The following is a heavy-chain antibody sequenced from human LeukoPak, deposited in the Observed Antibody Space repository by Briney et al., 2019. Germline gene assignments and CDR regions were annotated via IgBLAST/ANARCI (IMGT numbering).Heavy chain of an antibody. Sequence: PGGSLRLSCAASGFTFSSYSMNWVRQAPGKGLEWVSSISSSSSYIYYADSVKGRFTISRDNAKNSLYLQMNSLRAEDTAVYYCARVGTIFGGATGDYWGQGTLVTVSS. CDR1: GFTFSSYS. V-gene: IGHV3-21*01. CDR2: ISSSSSYI. CDR3: ARVGTIFGGATGDY. D-gene: IGHD3-3*01. J-gene: IGHJ4*02.